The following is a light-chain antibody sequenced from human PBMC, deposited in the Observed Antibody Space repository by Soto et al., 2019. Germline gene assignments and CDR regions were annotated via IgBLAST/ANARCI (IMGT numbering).Light chain of an antibody. V-gene: IGKV3-20*01. CDR2: GAS. CDR1: QSVSSSY. Sequence: EIVLTQSPGTLSLSPGERATLSCRASQSVSSSYFAWYQQKPGQAPRLLIYGASSRATGIPDRFSGSGSGTDFTLTLSSLEPEDFAVYYCQQYGSSPPYTFGQGTKLEIK. J-gene: IGKJ2*01. CDR3: QQYGSSPPYT.